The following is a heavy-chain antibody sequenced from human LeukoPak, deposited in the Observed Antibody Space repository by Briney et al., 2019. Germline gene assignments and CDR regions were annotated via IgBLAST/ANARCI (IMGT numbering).Heavy chain of an antibody. CDR1: GFTFRSYA. CDR3: VKDYDSRGYEGVAFDI. V-gene: IGHV3-64D*09. D-gene: IGHD3-22*01. Sequence: GGSPRLPCSASGFTFRSYAMHWVRQAPGKGLEYVSAISSNGGSTYYADSVKGRFTISRDNSKNTLYLQMSTLRAEDTAVYYCVKDYDSRGYEGVAFDIWGQGTMVTVSS. CDR2: ISSNGGST. J-gene: IGHJ3*02.